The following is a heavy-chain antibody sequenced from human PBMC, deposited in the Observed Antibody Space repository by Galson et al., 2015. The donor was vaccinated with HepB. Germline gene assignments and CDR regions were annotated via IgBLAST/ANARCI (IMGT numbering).Heavy chain of an antibody. CDR1: GGSISSGDYY. Sequence: TLSLTCTVSGGSISSGDYYWSWIRQPPGKGLEWIGYIYYSGSTYYNPSLKSRVTISVDTSKNQFSLKLRSVTAADTAVYYCARAGWDVLTSRNEPYYYGMDVWGQGTTVTVSS. D-gene: IGHD1-26*01. CDR3: ARAGWDVLTSRNEPYYYGMDV. V-gene: IGHV4-30-4*01. J-gene: IGHJ6*02. CDR2: IYYSGST.